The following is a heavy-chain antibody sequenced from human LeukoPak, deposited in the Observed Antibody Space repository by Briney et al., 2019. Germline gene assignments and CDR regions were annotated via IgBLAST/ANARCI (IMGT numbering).Heavy chain of an antibody. CDR2: INPNSGGT. D-gene: IGHD3-3*01. CDR1: GYTFTGYY. J-gene: IGHJ5*02. V-gene: IGHV1-2*02. Sequence: ASVKVSCKASGYTFTGYYMHWVRQAPGQGLEWMGWINPNSGGTNYAQKFQGRVTMTRDTSISTAYMELSRLRSDDTAVYYCARRITIFGVVNALNWFDPWGQGTLVTVSS. CDR3: ARRITIFGVVNALNWFDP.